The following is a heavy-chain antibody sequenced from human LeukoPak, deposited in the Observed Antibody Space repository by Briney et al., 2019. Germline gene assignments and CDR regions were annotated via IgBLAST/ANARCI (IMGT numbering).Heavy chain of an antibody. CDR2: INPSGGST. Sequence: ASVRVSCKASGYTFTSYYMHWVRQAPGQGLEWMGIINPSGGSTSYAQKFQGRVTMTRDTSTSTVYMELSSLRSEDTAVYYCARDLSLGWYFDLWGRGTLVTVSS. CDR1: GYTFTSYY. J-gene: IGHJ2*01. V-gene: IGHV1-46*01. CDR3: ARDLSLGWYFDL.